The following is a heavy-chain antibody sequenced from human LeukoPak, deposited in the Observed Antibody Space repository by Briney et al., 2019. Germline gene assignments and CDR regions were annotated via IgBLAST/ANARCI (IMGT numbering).Heavy chain of an antibody. V-gene: IGHV5-51*01. CDR3: AGQGEHDDAFDI. CDR2: IYPGDSDT. J-gene: IGHJ3*02. D-gene: IGHD2-21*01. CDR1: GYSFTSYW. Sequence: GESLKISCKGSGYSFTSYWIAWVGRMPGKGLGWWGIIYPGDSDTRYSPSFQGQVTISADKSISTAYLQWSSLKASDTAMYYCAGQGEHDDAFDIWGQGTMVTVSS.